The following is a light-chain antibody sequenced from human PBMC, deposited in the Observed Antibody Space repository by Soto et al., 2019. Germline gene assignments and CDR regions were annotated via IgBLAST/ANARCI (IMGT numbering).Light chain of an antibody. CDR2: GAS. CDR1: QSVGTN. CDR3: QQLNYWPRIT. Sequence: DRVMTEYPGTLPVSPGERATLSCMASQSVGTNLAWYQQRPGQAPRLLVYGASTRASGIPPRFSGSGSGTDFTLTISSLQSEDFAVYYCQQLNYWPRITFGQGTRLETK. V-gene: IGKV3-15*01. J-gene: IGKJ5*01.